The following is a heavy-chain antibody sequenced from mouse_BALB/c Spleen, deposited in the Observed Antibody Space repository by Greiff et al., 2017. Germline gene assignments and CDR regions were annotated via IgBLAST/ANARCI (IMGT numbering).Heavy chain of an antibody. J-gene: IGHJ2*01. Sequence: EVHLVESGGGLVKPGGSLKLSCAASGFTFSSYTMSWVRQTPEKRLEWVATISSGGSYTYYPDSVKGRFTISRDNAKNTLYLQMSSLKSEDTAMYYCTREVPYYFDYWGQGTTLTVSS. CDR3: TREVPYYFDY. CDR2: ISSGGSYT. V-gene: IGHV5-6-4*01. CDR1: GFTFSSYT.